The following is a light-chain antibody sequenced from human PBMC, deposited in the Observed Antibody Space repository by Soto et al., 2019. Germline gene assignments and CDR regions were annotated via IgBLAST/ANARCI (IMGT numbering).Light chain of an antibody. CDR3: SSYTTKTTPGV. CDR1: SSDIGGYDY. J-gene: IGLJ2*01. Sequence: QSALTQPASVSGSPGQSITISCTGTSSDIGGYDYVSWYQQHPGKAPKLMIFQVSHRPPGVSNRFSGSKSGYTASLTISGLQPEDEAEYYCSSYTTKTTPGVFDGGTKLTVL. V-gene: IGLV2-14*01. CDR2: QVS.